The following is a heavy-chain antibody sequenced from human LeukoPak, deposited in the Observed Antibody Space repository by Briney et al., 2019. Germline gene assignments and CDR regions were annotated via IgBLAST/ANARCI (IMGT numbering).Heavy chain of an antibody. CDR3: ASGIAAAGGAWTDY. CDR2: INHSGST. Sequence: SETLSLTCAVYGGSFSGYYWSWIRQPPGKGLEWIGEINHSGSTNYNPSLKSRVTISVDTSKNQFSLKLSSVTAADTAVYYCASGIAAAGGAWTDYWGQGTLVTVSS. J-gene: IGHJ4*02. V-gene: IGHV4-34*01. CDR1: GGSFSGYY. D-gene: IGHD6-13*01.